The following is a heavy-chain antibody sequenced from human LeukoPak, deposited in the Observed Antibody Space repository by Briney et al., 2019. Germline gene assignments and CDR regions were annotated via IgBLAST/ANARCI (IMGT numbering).Heavy chain of an antibody. Sequence: SETLSLTCTVSGGSISSSSYYWGWIRQPPGKGLEWIGSIYYSGSTYYNPSLKSRVTISVDTSKNQFSLKLSSVTAADTAVYYCASHNPDDCGSGYEHAFDIWGQGTMVTVSS. CDR3: ASHNPDDCGSGYEHAFDI. V-gene: IGHV4-39*01. CDR2: IYYSGST. J-gene: IGHJ3*02. CDR1: GGSISSSSYY. D-gene: IGHD3-10*01.